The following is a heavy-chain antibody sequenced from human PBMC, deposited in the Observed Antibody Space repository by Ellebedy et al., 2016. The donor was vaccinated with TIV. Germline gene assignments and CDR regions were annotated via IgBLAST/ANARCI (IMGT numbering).Heavy chain of an antibody. D-gene: IGHD5-18*01. CDR3: ARGGMIQLWTIKKLYGMDV. CDR2: IKQDGSEK. Sequence: ETLSLTCTVSGGSIRSTGYYWGWIRQPPGKGLEWVANIKQDGSEKYYVDSVKGRFTISRDNAKNSLYLQMNSLRAEDTAVYYCARGGMIQLWTIKKLYGMDVWGQGTTVTVSS. J-gene: IGHJ6*02. V-gene: IGHV3-7*01. CDR1: GGSIRSTG.